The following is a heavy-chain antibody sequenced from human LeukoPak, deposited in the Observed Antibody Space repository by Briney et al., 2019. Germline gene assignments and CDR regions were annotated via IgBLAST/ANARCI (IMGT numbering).Heavy chain of an antibody. D-gene: IGHD3-3*01. V-gene: IGHV3-23*01. CDR1: GFTFSSYG. J-gene: IGHJ5*02. CDR2: ISGSGGST. CDR3: AREREITIFGVGYNWFDP. Sequence: GGSLRLSCAASGFTFSSYGMSWVRQAPGKGLEWVSAISGSGGSTYYAGSVKGRFTISRDNAKNTLYLQMNSLRAEDTAVYYCAREREITIFGVGYNWFDPWGQGTLVTVSS.